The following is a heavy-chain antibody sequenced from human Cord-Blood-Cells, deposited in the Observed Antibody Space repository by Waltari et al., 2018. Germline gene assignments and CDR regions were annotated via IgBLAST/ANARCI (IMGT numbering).Heavy chain of an antibody. CDR3: ARGWSPPRITIFGVVIDY. V-gene: IGHV4-34*01. CDR1: GGSFSGYY. D-gene: IGHD3-3*01. Sequence: QVQLQQWGAGLLKPSETLSLTCAVYGGSFSGYYWSWIRQPPGKGLEWIGEINHSGSTTYNPSPKSRVTISVDTSKNRVSLKLSSVTAADTAVYYCARGWSPPRITIFGVVIDYWGQGTLVTVSS. J-gene: IGHJ4*02. CDR2: INHSGST.